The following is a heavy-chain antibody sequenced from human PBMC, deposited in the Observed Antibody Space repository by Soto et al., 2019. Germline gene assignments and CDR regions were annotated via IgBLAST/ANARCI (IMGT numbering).Heavy chain of an antibody. D-gene: IGHD3-10*01. CDR3: AKDRMVRGVNWFDP. V-gene: IGHV3-30*18. Sequence: QVQLVESGGGVVQPGRSLRLSCAASGFTFSSYGMHWVRQAPGKGLEWVAVISYDGSNKYYADSVKGRFTISRDNSKNTLDLQMNSLRAEYTAVYYCAKDRMVRGVNWFDPWGKGTLVTVSS. J-gene: IGHJ5*02. CDR1: GFTFSSYG. CDR2: ISYDGSNK.